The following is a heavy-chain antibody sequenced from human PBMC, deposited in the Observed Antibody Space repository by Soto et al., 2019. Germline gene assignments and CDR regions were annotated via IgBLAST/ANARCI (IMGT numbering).Heavy chain of an antibody. D-gene: IGHD5-18*01. J-gene: IGHJ4*02. Sequence: VASVKVSCKTSGYTFTSYGISWVRQAPGQGLEWMGWINAYNGNTNYAQKLQGRVTMTTDTSTSTAYMELRSLRSDDTAVYYCARDVGYGLIDYWGQGTLVTVSS. CDR2: INAYNGNT. CDR1: GYTFTSYG. CDR3: ARDVGYGLIDY. V-gene: IGHV1-18*01.